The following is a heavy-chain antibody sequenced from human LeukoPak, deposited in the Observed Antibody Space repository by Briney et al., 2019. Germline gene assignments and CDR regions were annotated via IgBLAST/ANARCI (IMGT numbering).Heavy chain of an antibody. CDR2: FDPEDGET. V-gene: IGHV1-24*01. CDR3: ATEGRYSGYDWVY. D-gene: IGHD5-12*01. Sequence: ASVKVSCKVSGYTLTELSMHWVRQAPGKGLEWMGGFDPEDGETIYAQKFQGRVTMTEDASTDTAYMERSSLRSEDTAVYYCATEGRYSGYDWVYWGQGTLVTVS. CDR1: GYTLTELS. J-gene: IGHJ4*02.